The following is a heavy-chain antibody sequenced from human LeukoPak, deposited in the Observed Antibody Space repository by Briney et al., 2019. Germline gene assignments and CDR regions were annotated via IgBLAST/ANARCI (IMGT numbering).Heavy chain of an antibody. CDR3: ARDVSTDQGRRGYIFDYGMDV. CDR1: GFTFSSYA. CDR2: VSYDGSNE. Sequence: PGGSLRLSCAASGFTFSSYAMHWVRQAPGKGLEWVTVVSYDGSNESYADSVKGRFTISRDNSKNTLYLQMNSLRAEDTAVYYCARDVSTDQGRRGYIFDYGMDVWGQGTTVTVSS. V-gene: IGHV3-30-3*01. D-gene: IGHD5-18*01. J-gene: IGHJ6*02.